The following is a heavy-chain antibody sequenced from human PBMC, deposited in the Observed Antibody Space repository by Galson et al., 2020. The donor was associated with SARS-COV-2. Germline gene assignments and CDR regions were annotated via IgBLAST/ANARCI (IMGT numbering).Heavy chain of an antibody. CDR1: GGTFSSYA. D-gene: IGHD3-10*01. CDR2: IIPIFGTA. Sequence: SVTVSCKASGGTFSSYAISWVRQAPGQGLEWMGGIIPIFGTANYAQHFQGGVTLTADESTSTAYMELSSLRSEDTAVYYCARTGITGSYYRQYYYYGMGVWGQGTTVTVSS. V-gene: IGHV1-69*13. J-gene: IGHJ6*02. CDR3: ARTGITGSYYRQYYYYGMGV.